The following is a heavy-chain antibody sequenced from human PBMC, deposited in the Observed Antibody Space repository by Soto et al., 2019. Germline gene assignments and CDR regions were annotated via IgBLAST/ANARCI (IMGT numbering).Heavy chain of an antibody. J-gene: IGHJ6*02. V-gene: IGHV1-69*13. Sequence: SVKVSCKASGGTCSSYAISCVLQSPLQWLDGMGGIIPIFGTANYAQKFQGRVTITADESTSTAYMELSSLRSEDTAVYYCAREGNFWSGSGYYYYYGMDVWGQGTTVPSP. CDR2: IIPIFGTA. D-gene: IGHD3-3*01. CDR1: GGTCSSYA. CDR3: AREGNFWSGSGYYYYYGMDV.